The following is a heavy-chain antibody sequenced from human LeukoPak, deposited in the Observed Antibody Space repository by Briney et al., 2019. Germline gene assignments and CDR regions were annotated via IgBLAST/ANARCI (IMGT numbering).Heavy chain of an antibody. V-gene: IGHV3-30*02. CDR2: IRFDGSNK. D-gene: IGHD6-19*01. Sequence: PGGSLRLSCAASGFTFSSYGMHWVRQAPGKGLEWVAFIRFDGSNKYYADSVKGRFTISRDNSKNTLYLQMNSLRAEDTAVYYCAKDRSSAFDIWGQGTMVTVSS. CDR3: AKDRSSAFDI. CDR1: GFTFSSYG. J-gene: IGHJ3*02.